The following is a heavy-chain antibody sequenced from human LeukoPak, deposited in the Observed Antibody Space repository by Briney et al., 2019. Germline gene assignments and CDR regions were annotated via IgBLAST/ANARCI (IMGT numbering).Heavy chain of an antibody. CDR2: IIPIFGTA. CDR1: GGTFSSYA. J-gene: IGHJ4*02. D-gene: IGHD2-2*02. V-gene: IGHV1-69*05. Sequence: ASVKVSCKASGGTFSSYAISWVRQAPGQGLEWMGGIIPIFGTANYAQRFQGRVTITTDESTSTAYMELSSLRSEDTAVYYCARSEGYSGCSSTSCYNYWGQGTLVTVSS. CDR3: ARSEGYSGCSSTSCYNY.